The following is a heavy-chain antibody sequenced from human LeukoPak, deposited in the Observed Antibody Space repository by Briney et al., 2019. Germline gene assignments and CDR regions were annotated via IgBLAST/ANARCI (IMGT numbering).Heavy chain of an antibody. D-gene: IGHD6-13*01. V-gene: IGHV3-11*01. J-gene: IGHJ4*02. CDR3: ARDAVSGSSWYYFDY. CDR1: GFTFSDYY. Sequence: GGSLRLSCAASGFTFSDYYMSWIRQAPGKGLEWVSYISSSGSTIYYADSVKGRFTISRDNAKNSLYLQMNSLRAEDTAVYYCARDAVSGSSWYYFDYWGQGTLVTVSS. CDR2: ISSSGSTI.